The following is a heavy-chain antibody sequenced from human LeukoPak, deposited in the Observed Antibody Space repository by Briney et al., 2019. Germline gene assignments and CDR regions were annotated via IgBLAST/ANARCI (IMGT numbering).Heavy chain of an antibody. CDR3: AYSGSYGHLGY. CDR2: IYFSVST. CDR1: GGSISSNAYY. Sequence: SETLSLTCTVSGGSISSNAYYWAWIRQPPGKGLEWIGSIYFSVSTYYNPSLKSRVTISVDTSKNQFSLRLSSVTAADTALYYCAYSGSYGHLGYWGQGIPVTVSS. J-gene: IGHJ4*02. V-gene: IGHV4-39*01. D-gene: IGHD1-26*01.